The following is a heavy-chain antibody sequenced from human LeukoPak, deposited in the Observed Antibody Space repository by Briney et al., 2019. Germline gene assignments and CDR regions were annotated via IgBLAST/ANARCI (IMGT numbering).Heavy chain of an antibody. J-gene: IGHJ6*02. CDR1: GFTFSNYA. D-gene: IGHD2-15*01. CDR3: SRESVVVVAATRYYYYGMDV. V-gene: IGHV3-23*01. Sequence: GGSLRLSCAASGFTFSNYAMSWVRQAPGKGLEWVSAISGSGGSTSYADSVKGRFTISRDNSKNTLYLQMNSLRAEDTAVYYCSRESVVVVAATRYYYYGMDVWVQGTTVTVSS. CDR2: ISGSGGST.